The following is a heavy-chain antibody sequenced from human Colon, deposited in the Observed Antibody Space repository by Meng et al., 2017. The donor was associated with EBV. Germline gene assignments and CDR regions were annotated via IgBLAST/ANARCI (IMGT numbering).Heavy chain of an antibody. CDR2: IRNNPSGSTT. CDR3: ARVGPDRVDP. D-gene: IGHD3-10*01. Sequence: VKVVESWGVLVQPGGYLRLSCAASGFTFSDYYMDWVRQAPGKGLEWVGRIRNNPSGSTTEYTASVKGRFTISRDDSKKSLYLQMNSLKIEDTAVYYCARVGPDRVDPWGQGTLVTVSS. V-gene: IGHV3-72*01. J-gene: IGHJ5*02. CDR1: GFTFSDYY.